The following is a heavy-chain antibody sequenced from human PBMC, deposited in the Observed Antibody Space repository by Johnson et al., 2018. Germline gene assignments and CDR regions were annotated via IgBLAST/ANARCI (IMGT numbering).Heavy chain of an antibody. D-gene: IGHD1-26*01. CDR2: IYYSGST. CDR3: ARAGSGDYYYGMDV. V-gene: IGHV4-59*01. Sequence: QVQLQESGPGLVKPSETLSLTCTVSGGSISSYYWSWIRQPPGKGLEWIGYIYYSGSTNYNPPLKSRVTISVDTSKNQFSLKLSSGTAADTAVYYWARAGSGDYYYGMDVWGQGTTVTVSS. CDR1: GGSISSYY. J-gene: IGHJ6*02.